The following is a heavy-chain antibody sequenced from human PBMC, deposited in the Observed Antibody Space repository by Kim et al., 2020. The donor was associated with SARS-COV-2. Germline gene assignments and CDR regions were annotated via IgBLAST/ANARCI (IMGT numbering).Heavy chain of an antibody. CDR3: SSALGH. CDR1: GDSLSSDY. D-gene: IGHD3-16*02. J-gene: IGHJ4*02. CDR2: IYTSGRT. Sequence: SETLSLTCTVSGDSLSSDYWSWNRQPAGKGLEWIGRIYTSGRTNYNPSLQHRVTMSVDISKNQFPLKLSSLTAADTAVYNCSSALGHWCQGTLVTVSS. V-gene: IGHV4-4*07.